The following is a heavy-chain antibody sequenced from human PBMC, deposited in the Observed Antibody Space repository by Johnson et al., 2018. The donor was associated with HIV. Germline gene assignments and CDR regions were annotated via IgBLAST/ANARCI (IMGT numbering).Heavy chain of an antibody. CDR2: ISYDGSNK. D-gene: IGHD3-3*01. CDR1: GFNFNNYD. V-gene: IGHV3-30*19. CDR3: ARVGISWSWRDAFDI. J-gene: IGHJ3*02. Sequence: QVQLVESGGGVVQPGGSLRLSCAASGFNFNNYDIHWVRQAPGKGLEWVACISYDGSNKYYADSVKGRFTISRDNSKNTLYLQRNSLRAEVTAVYYCARVGISWSWRDAFDIWGQGTMVTVSS.